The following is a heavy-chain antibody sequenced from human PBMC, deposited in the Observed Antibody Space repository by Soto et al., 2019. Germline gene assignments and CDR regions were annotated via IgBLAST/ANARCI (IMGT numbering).Heavy chain of an antibody. V-gene: IGHV1-8*01. CDR1: GYHFTSNH. Sequence: QVQLVQSGAEVKKPGASVKVSCKASGYHFTSNHINWVCKATGQGRAWTGLINPNSGNTGYAQRFQGRVTMTRNTSISTAYMELSSLRSEDTAVYYCARLRGKLPYYYYYYMDVWGQGTPVTVSS. J-gene: IGHJ6*03. CDR3: ARLRGKLPYYYYYYMDV. D-gene: IGHD1-7*01. CDR2: INPNSGNT.